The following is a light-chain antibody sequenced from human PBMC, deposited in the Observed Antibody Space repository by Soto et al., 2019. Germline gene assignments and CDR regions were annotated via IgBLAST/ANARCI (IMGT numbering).Light chain of an antibody. CDR2: DAS. CDR3: QQYNSYPWT. Sequence: DIQMTQSPSTLSASVGDRVTITCRAGQSISSWLAWYQQKPGKAPKLLIYDASTLESGVPSRFSGSGSGTEFTLTINSLQPDDFATYYCQQYNSYPWTFGQGTKVEIK. J-gene: IGKJ1*01. CDR1: QSISSW. V-gene: IGKV1-5*01.